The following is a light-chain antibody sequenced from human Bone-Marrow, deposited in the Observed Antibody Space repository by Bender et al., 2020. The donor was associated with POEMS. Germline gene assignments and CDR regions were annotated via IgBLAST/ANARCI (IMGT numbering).Light chain of an antibody. CDR3: QSFDTSLSGWV. V-gene: IGLV2-8*01. Sequence: QSALTQPPSASGSPGQSVTISCTGSSSDVGGYNLVSWYQHHPGKAPKLMIYDVNQRPSGVSNRFSGSKSGTSVSLAITGLQAEDEADYYCQSFDTSLSGWVFGAGTKLTV. J-gene: IGLJ3*02. CDR2: DVN. CDR1: SSDVGGYNL.